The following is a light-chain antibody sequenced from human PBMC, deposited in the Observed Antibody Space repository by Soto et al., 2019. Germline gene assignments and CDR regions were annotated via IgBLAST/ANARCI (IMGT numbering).Light chain of an antibody. CDR3: QQSYSTPRT. CDR1: QSINNW. V-gene: IGKV1-39*01. J-gene: IGKJ1*01. Sequence: DIQMTQSPSTLSASVGDRVTITCRASQSINNWLAWYQQKPGKAPKLLTYAASSLQSGVPSRFSGSGSGTDFTLTISSLQPEDFATYYCQQSYSTPRTFGQGTKVDIK. CDR2: AAS.